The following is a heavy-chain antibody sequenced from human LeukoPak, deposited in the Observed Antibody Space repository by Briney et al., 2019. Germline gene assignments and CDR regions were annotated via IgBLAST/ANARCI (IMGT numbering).Heavy chain of an antibody. D-gene: IGHD4-17*01. CDR2: IDWDDDK. J-gene: IGHJ4*02. CDR3: ARISAYGDYYFDY. V-gene: IGHV2-70*01. Sequence: SGPTLVNPTQTLTLTCTFSGFSLITSAMCVSWIRQPPGKALEWLALIDWDDDKYYSTSLKTRLTISKDTFKNQVVLTMTNMDPVDTATYYCARISAYGDYYFDYWGQGTLATVSS. CDR1: GFSLITSAMC.